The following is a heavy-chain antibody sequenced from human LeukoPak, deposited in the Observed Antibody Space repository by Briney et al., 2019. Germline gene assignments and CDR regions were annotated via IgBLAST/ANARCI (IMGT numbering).Heavy chain of an antibody. Sequence: SETLSLTCTVSGGSISSYYWSWIRQPAGKGLEWIGRIYTSGSTNYNPSLKSRVTMSVDTSENQFSLKLSSVTAADTAVYYCARLNYYGSGSYLRRYFDYWGQGTLVTVSS. CDR2: IYTSGST. D-gene: IGHD3-10*01. CDR1: GGSISSYY. CDR3: ARLNYYGSGSYLRRYFDY. J-gene: IGHJ4*02. V-gene: IGHV4-4*07.